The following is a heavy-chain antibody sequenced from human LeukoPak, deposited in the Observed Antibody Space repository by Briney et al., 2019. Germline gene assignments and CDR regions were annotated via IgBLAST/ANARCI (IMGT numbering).Heavy chain of an antibody. D-gene: IGHD2-2*01. J-gene: IGHJ4*02. Sequence: PGGSLRLSCAASGFTFSSYAMSWVRQAPGKGLEWVSAIMGSGGSTYHADAVKGRLTISRDNSKNTLYLQMNSLRAEDTTVYYCAKDRFVVVPAAMFDYWGQGTLVTVSS. V-gene: IGHV3-23*01. CDR3: AKDRFVVVPAAMFDY. CDR1: GFTFSSYA. CDR2: IMGSGGST.